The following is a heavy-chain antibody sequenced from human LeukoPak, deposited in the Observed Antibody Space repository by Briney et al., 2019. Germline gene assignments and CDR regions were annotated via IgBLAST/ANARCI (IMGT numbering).Heavy chain of an antibody. J-gene: IGHJ4*02. CDR2: IYTSGST. D-gene: IGHD3-3*01. CDR1: GGSISSGSYC. CDR3: ARGSGYRYYFDY. Sequence: SETLSLTCTVSGGSISSGSYCWIWIRQPAGKGLEWIVRIYTSGSTNYNPSLKSRVTISVDTSKNQFSLKLSSVTAADTAVYYCARGSGYRYYFDYWGQGTLVTVSS. V-gene: IGHV4-61*02.